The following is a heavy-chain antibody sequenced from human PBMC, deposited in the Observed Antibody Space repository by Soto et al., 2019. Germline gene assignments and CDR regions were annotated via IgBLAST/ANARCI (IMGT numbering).Heavy chain of an antibody. Sequence: QVQLQESGPGLVKPSQTLSLTCSVSGGSISSGGYYWGWIRHHPGEGLEWIRYMHYSGTTYYNPSIKSRVTISGDTSKNQFSLNLSSVTAADTAAFYCARLSTVINYFDYWGQGILVTVSS. D-gene: IGHD4-17*01. V-gene: IGHV4-31*03. CDR2: MHYSGTT. CDR3: ARLSTVINYFDY. CDR1: GGSISSGGYY. J-gene: IGHJ4*02.